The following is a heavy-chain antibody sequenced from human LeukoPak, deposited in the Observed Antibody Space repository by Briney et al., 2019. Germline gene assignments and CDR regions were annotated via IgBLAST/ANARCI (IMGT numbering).Heavy chain of an antibody. CDR1: GGTFSSYA. Sequence: ASVKVSCKASGGTFSSYAISWVRQAPGQGREWMGRIIPILGIANYAQKFQGRVTITADKSTSTAYMELSSLRSEDTAVYYCARGSNIVVVPAANDWFDPWGQGTLVTVSS. D-gene: IGHD2-2*01. CDR2: IIPILGIA. J-gene: IGHJ5*02. V-gene: IGHV1-69*04. CDR3: ARGSNIVVVPAANDWFDP.